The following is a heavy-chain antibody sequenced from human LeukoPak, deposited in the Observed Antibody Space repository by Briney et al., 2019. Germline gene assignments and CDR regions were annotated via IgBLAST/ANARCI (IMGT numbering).Heavy chain of an antibody. CDR2: IKRDGSEK. J-gene: IGHJ3*02. CDR3: ARGNYGDSEPRAFDI. D-gene: IGHD4-17*01. Sequence: GGSLRLSCAASGFTFSNYWMNWVRQAPGKGLEWVANIKRDGSEKYYVDSVKGRFTISRDNAKNLLYLQMNSLRAEDTAVYYCARGNYGDSEPRAFDIWGQGTMVTVSS. V-gene: IGHV3-7*03. CDR1: GFTFSNYW.